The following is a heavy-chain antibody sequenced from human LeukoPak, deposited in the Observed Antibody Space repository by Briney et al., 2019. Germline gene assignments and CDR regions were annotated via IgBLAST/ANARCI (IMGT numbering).Heavy chain of an antibody. J-gene: IGHJ6*03. V-gene: IGHV1-69*05. Sequence: GASVKVSCKASGGTFSSYAMTWVRQAPGQGLEWMGGIIPIFGTANYAQKFQGRVTITTDESTSTAYMELSSLRSEDTAVYYCARAPTPSDYSTYYYYYYMDVWGKGTTVTVSS. D-gene: IGHD4-11*01. CDR2: IIPIFGTA. CDR3: ARAPTPSDYSTYYYYYYMDV. CDR1: GGTFSSYA.